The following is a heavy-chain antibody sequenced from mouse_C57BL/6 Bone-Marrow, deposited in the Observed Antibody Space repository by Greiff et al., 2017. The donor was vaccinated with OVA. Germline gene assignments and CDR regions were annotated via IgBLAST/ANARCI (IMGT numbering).Heavy chain of an antibody. Sequence: DVQLQESGPGLVKPSQSLSLTCSVTGYSITSGYYWNWIRQFPGNKLEWMGYISYDGSNNYNPSLKNRISITRDTSKNQFFLKLNSVTTEDTATYYCARGGLRLDYWGQGTTLTVSS. D-gene: IGHD2-2*01. CDR3: ARGGLRLDY. CDR1: GYSITSGYY. V-gene: IGHV3-6*01. J-gene: IGHJ2*01. CDR2: ISYDGSN.